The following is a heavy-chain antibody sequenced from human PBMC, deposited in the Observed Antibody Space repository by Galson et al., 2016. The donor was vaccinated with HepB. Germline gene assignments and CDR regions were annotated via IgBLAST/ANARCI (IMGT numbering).Heavy chain of an antibody. V-gene: IGHV3-30*18. CDR3: AKRDYSDDNDYLPLFEC. CDR1: GFTFSTCI. J-gene: IGHJ4*02. CDR2: ISYDGNNN. D-gene: IGHD5-12*01. Sequence: SLRLSCAASGFTFSTCIMHWVRQAPGKRLEGVALISYDGNNNYYADSVKGRFTISRDNSKNTLYLQMNGLRVDDTALYYCAKRDYSDDNDYLPLFECWGQGTMVTVSS.